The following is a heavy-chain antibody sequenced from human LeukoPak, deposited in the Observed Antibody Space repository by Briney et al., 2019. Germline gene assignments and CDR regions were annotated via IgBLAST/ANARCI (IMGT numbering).Heavy chain of an antibody. CDR2: IYHSGST. D-gene: IGHD3-22*01. Sequence: PSETLSLTCTVSGVSITSYHWSWIRQPPGKGLEWIGSIYHSGSTNDNPSLKSRVTTSVDTSKNQFSLKLSSVTAADTAVYYCARRGYYYDSSHYYYFDYWGQGTLVTVSS. J-gene: IGHJ4*02. CDR1: GVSITSYH. V-gene: IGHV4-59*08. CDR3: ARRGYYYDSSHYYYFDY.